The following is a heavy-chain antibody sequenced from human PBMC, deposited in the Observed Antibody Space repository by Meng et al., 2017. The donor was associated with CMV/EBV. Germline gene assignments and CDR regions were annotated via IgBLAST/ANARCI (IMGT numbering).Heavy chain of an antibody. CDR2: ISSSSSTI. CDR1: GFTFSSYS. J-gene: IGHJ4*02. Sequence: GGSLRLSCAASGFTFSSYSMNWVRQAPGKGLEWVSYISSSSSTIYYADSVKGRFTISRDNAKNSLYLQMNSLRAEDTAVYYCASWIDDSSGHFDYWGQGTRVTVSS. V-gene: IGHV3-48*04. CDR3: ASWIDDSSGHFDY. D-gene: IGHD3-22*01.